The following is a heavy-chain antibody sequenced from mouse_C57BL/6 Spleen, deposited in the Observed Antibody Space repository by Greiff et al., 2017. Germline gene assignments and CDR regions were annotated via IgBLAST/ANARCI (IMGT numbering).Heavy chain of an antibody. CDR2: ISSGSSTI. V-gene: IGHV5-17*01. CDR3: ASPGAY. J-gene: IGHJ3*01. Sequence: EVKLMESGGGLVKPGGSLKLSCAASGFTFSDYGMHWVRQAPEKGLEWVAYISSGSSTIYYADTVKGRFTISRDNAKNTLFLQLTSLRSEDTAVYYCASPGAYWGQGTLVTVSA. CDR1: GFTFSDYG.